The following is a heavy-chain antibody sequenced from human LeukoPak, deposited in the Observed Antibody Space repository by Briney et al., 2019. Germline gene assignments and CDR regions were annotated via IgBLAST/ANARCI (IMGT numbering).Heavy chain of an antibody. CDR3: ARETSYYDSSGYRASLIDY. J-gene: IGHJ4*02. Sequence: ASVRVSCKASGYTFTGYYMHWVRQAPGQGLEWMGRINPNSGGTNYAQKFQGRVTMTRDTSISTAYMELSRLRSDDMAVYYCARETSYYDSSGYRASLIDYWGQGTLVTVSS. D-gene: IGHD3-22*01. CDR2: INPNSGGT. V-gene: IGHV1-2*06. CDR1: GYTFTGYY.